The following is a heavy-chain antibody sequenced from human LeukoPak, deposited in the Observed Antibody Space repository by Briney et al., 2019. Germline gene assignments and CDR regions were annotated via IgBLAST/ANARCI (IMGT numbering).Heavy chain of an antibody. CDR1: GYTFTSYY. D-gene: IGHD5-18*01. CDR3: ARDLARGYSYGYNAFDI. V-gene: IGHV1-46*01. J-gene: IGHJ3*02. Sequence: ASVKVSCKASGYTFTSYYMHWVRQAPGQGLEWMGIINPSGGSTSYAQKFQGRVTMTRDTSTSTVYMELSSLRSEDTAVYYCARDLARGYSYGYNAFDIWGQGTMVTVSS. CDR2: INPSGGST.